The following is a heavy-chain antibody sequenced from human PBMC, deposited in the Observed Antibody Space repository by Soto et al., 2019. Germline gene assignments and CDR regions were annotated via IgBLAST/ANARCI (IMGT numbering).Heavy chain of an antibody. V-gene: IGHV3-23*01. D-gene: IGHD4-17*01. Sequence: ESGGGLVQPGGSLGLSCAASGFTFSSYDMSWVRQAPGKGLEYVSSISVTGSGTYYADSVKGRFTISRDNSKNTLYLQMNGLRVEDTAVYYCARTTTTKSRDYWGQGTLVTVSS. CDR3: ARTTTTKSRDY. CDR2: ISVTGSGT. J-gene: IGHJ4*02. CDR1: GFTFSSYD.